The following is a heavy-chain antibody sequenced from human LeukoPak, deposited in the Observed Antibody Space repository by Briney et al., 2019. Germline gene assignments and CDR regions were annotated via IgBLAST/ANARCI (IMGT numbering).Heavy chain of an antibody. J-gene: IGHJ5*02. CDR3: ARFIDEIDNWFDP. Sequence: SETLSLTCTVSGGSMSGFEYYWGWIRQPPGKGLEWIGCIYSSGRTHYSPSLRSRVFLSRDTSKSQFSLKLSSVTAADTAVYYCARFIDEIDNWFDPWGQGTLVTVSS. CDR2: IYSSGRT. D-gene: IGHD3-16*02. V-gene: IGHV4-39*07. CDR1: GGSMSGFEYY.